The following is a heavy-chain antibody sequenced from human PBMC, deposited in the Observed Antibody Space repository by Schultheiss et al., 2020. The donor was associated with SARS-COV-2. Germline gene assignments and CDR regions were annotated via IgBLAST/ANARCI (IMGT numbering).Heavy chain of an antibody. CDR3: ARTGLQIDY. CDR1: GGSISSSSYY. Sequence: SETLSLTCTVSGGSISSSSYYWGWIRQPPGKGLEWIGYIYYSGSTNYNPSLKSRVTISVDTSKNQFSLKLSSVTAADTAVYYCARTGLQIDYWGQGTLVTVSS. CDR2: IYYSGST. V-gene: IGHV4-61*05. J-gene: IGHJ4*02. D-gene: IGHD4-11*01.